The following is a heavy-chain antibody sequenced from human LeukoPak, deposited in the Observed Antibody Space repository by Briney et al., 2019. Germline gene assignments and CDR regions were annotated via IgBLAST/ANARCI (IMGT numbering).Heavy chain of an antibody. Sequence: GGSLRLSCSASGFTFIDYDMHWVRQVIGKGLEWVSAIGIRGDTHYSGSVKGRFTISRENAESSLYLQMNSLRAEDTAVYYCARGGIQVSGIDEFDYWGQGTLVTVSS. D-gene: IGHD6-19*01. J-gene: IGHJ4*02. CDR3: ARGGIQVSGIDEFDY. CDR1: GFTFIDYD. V-gene: IGHV3-13*01. CDR2: IGIRGDT.